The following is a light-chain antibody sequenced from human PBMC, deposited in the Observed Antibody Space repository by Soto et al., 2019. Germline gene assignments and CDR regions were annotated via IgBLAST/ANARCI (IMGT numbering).Light chain of an antibody. CDR2: AAS. Sequence: DIRMTQSPSSLSASVGDRVTITCRASQGISNYLAWYQQKPGKVPKLLIFAASTLQSGVPSRFSGSGSGTDFTLTISRLQTEDVATYYCQKYNSAQFTFGPGTKVDIK. CDR3: QKYNSAQFT. CDR1: QGISNY. V-gene: IGKV1-27*01. J-gene: IGKJ3*01.